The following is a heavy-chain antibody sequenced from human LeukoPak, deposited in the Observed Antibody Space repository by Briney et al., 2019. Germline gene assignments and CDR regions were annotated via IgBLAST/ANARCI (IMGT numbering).Heavy chain of an antibody. V-gene: IGHV4-39*01. CDR1: GGSISSSSYY. Sequence: SETLSLTCTVSGGSISSSSYYWGWIRQPPGKGLEWIGSIYYSGSTYYNPSLKSRVSISIDTSKNQFSLNLSSVTAADTAVYYCASRAAGAFDYWGQGTLVTVSS. J-gene: IGHJ4*02. D-gene: IGHD6-13*01. CDR2: IYYSGST. CDR3: ASRAAGAFDY.